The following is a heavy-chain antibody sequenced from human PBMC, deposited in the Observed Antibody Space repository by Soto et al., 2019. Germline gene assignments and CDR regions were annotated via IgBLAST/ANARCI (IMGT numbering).Heavy chain of an antibody. J-gene: IGHJ6*02. CDR1: GYTFTSYY. V-gene: IGHV1-46*01. CDR2: INPSGGST. Sequence: GASVKVSCKASGYTFTSYYMHWVRQAPGQGLEWMGIINPSGGSTSYAQKFQGRVTMTRDTSTSTVYMELSSLRSEDTAVYYCARTTFLIVGATTYYYGMDVWGQGTTVTVSS. D-gene: IGHD1-26*01. CDR3: ARTTFLIVGATTYYYGMDV.